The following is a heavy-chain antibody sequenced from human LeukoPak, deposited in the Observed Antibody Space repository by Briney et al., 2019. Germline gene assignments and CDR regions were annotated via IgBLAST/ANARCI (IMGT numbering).Heavy chain of an antibody. J-gene: IGHJ5*02. V-gene: IGHV4-30-2*01. Sequence: PSETLSLTCAVSGGSISIRYYSWTWIRQPPGKGLEWIGYIYHSGSTYYNPPLKSRVTISVDRSKNQFSLKLSSVTAADTAVYYCARGGHRSWFDPWGQGTLVTVSS. CDR2: IYHSGST. CDR3: ARGGHRSWFDP. CDR1: GGSISIRYYS.